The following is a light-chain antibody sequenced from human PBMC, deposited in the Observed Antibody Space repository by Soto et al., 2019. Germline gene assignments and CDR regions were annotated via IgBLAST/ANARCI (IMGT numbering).Light chain of an antibody. CDR2: EVS. Sequence: QSVLTQPPSASGSPGQSVTISCTGTSSDVGAYNYVSWHQQLPGKAPKLIIYEVSKRPSGVPDRFSGSKSGNTASLTVSGLQAEDEADYYCTSYAGTYSFFYVFGTGTKLTVL. V-gene: IGLV2-8*01. CDR1: SSDVGAYNY. CDR3: TSYAGTYSFFYV. J-gene: IGLJ1*01.